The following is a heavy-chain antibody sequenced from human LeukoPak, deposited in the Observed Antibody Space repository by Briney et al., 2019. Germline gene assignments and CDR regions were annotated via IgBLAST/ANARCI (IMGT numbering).Heavy chain of an antibody. D-gene: IGHD3-16*02. CDR3: AKDLGYDYVWGSYRYSPYYYGMDV. J-gene: IGHJ6*02. CDR2: IWYAGSNQ. Sequence: PGRSLSLSCAASLLALCVYGMHSVREAPGGRLGWVAFIWYAGSNQYSAASVKGRFTISRDNSKNTLYLQMNSLRAEDTAVYYGAKDLGYDYVWGSYRYSPYYYGMDVWGQGTTVIVSS. V-gene: IGHV3-30*02. CDR1: LLALCVYG.